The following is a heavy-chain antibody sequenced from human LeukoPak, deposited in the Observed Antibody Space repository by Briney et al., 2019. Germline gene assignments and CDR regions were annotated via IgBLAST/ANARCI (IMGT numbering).Heavy chain of an antibody. J-gene: IGHJ4*02. D-gene: IGHD2/OR15-2a*01. CDR2: IYPGDSYT. V-gene: IGHV5-51*01. CDR3: AVGTTPYFIDY. Sequence: GESLKISCYGCGYGFSRNWIGWVRQMAGKGLEWMGFIYPGDSYTRYSPSFQAQVTISADKSIGTAFLQWRSLKASDTAMYYCAVGTTPYFIDYWGQGTLVTVSS. CDR1: GYGFSRNW.